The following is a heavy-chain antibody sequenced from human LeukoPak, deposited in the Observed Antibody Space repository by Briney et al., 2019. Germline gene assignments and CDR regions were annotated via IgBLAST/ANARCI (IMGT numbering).Heavy chain of an antibody. J-gene: IGHJ4*02. CDR3: ASDIGYCSSTSCYGGY. CDR2: ISYDGSNK. V-gene: IGHV3-30*03. Sequence: GGSLRLSCAASGFTFSSYGMHWVRQAPGKGLEWVAVISYDGSNKYYADSVKGRFTISGDNAKNSLYLQMNSLRAEDTAVYYCASDIGYCSSTSCYGGYWGQGTLVTVSS. D-gene: IGHD2-2*01. CDR1: GFTFSSYG.